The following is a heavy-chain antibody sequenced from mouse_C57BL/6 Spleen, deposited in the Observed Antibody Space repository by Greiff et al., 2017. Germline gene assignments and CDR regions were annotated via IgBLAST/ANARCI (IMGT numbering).Heavy chain of an antibody. D-gene: IGHD1-1*01. J-gene: IGHJ4*01. CDR2: ISSGGSSI. Sequence: EVQGVESGGGLVKPGGSLKLSCAASGFTFSDYGMHWVRQAPEKGLEWVAYISSGGSSIYYADKVKGRFTISRDNAKNTLFLQMTSLRSEDTAMYYYARRGSTTVPYYAMDYWGQGTSVTVSS. V-gene: IGHV5-17*01. CDR1: GFTFSDYG. CDR3: ARRGSTTVPYYAMDY.